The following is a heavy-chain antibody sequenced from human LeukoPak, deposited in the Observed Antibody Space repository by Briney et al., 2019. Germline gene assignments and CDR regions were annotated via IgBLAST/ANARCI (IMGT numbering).Heavy chain of an antibody. CDR2: INHSGST. V-gene: IGHV4-34*01. D-gene: IGHD6-19*01. Sequence: SETLSLTCAVYGGSFSGYYWSWIRQPPGKGLEWIGEINHSGSTNYNPSLKSRVTISVDTSKNQFSLKLSSVTAADTAVYYCARKSVMSSGWYLGYWGQGTLVTVSS. CDR3: ARKSVMSSGWYLGY. CDR1: GGSFSGYY. J-gene: IGHJ4*02.